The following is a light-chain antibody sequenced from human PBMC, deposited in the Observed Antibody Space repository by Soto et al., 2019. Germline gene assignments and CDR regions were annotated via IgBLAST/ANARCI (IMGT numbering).Light chain of an antibody. V-gene: IGKV1-27*01. CDR3: QKYNSVPIT. CDR1: QGISNY. Sequence: DIQMTQSPSSLSASVGDRVTITCRASQGISNYLAWYQQKPGRVPKLLIYAASTLQSGVPSRFSGGGSGTDFTLIIRSLQPEDAATYYCQKYNSVPITFGHGTRLEIK. J-gene: IGKJ5*01. CDR2: AAS.